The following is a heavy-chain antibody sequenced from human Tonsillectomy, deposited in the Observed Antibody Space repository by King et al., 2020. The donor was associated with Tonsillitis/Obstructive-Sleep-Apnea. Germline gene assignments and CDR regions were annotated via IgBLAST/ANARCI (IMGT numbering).Heavy chain of an antibody. CDR3: AVDGENHYFYYMDV. CDR2: ISWDSGAI. V-gene: IGHV3-9*01. CDR1: GFTFDDYA. J-gene: IGHJ6*03. D-gene: IGHD2-21*01. Sequence: VQLVESGGGLVQPGGSLRLPCAASGFTFDDYAMHWVRHAPGKGLEWVSGISWDSGAIGYADSVKGRFTISRANAKNSLYLQMNGLSPEDTALYYCAVDGENHYFYYMDVWGKGNTVTVSS.